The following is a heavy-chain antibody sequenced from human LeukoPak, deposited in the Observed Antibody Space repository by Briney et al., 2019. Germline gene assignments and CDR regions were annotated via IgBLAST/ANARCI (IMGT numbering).Heavy chain of an antibody. D-gene: IGHD4-17*01. CDR1: GYTFTSYY. CDR2: INPSGGST. Sequence: GASVKVSCKASGYTFTSYYMHWVRQAPGQGLEWMGIINPSGGSTSCAQKFQGRVTMTRDMSTSTVYMELSSLRSEDTAVYYCASSTVTTIGWFDPWGQGTLVTVSS. CDR3: ASSTVTTIGWFDP. V-gene: IGHV1-46*01. J-gene: IGHJ5*02.